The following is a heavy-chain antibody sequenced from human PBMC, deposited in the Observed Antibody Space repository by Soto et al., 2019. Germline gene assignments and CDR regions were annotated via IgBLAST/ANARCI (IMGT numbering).Heavy chain of an antibody. J-gene: IGHJ4*02. Sequence: QLQLQESGPGLVKPSETLSLTCTVSGCSVSSNNYYWGWIRQSPGKGLEWIGSIYYSGSTYYNPSLESRVTISIEKSKNQFSLKVISVTAADTAVYYCARLEGLAKISYYFDYWGQGTLVTVSS. V-gene: IGHV4-39*01. CDR3: ARLEGLAKISYYFDY. D-gene: IGHD3-9*01. CDR2: IYYSGST. CDR1: GCSVSSNNYY.